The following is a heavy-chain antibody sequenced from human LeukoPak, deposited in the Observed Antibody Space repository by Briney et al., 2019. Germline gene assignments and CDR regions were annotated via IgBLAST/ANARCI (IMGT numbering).Heavy chain of an antibody. CDR2: ISASGSNI. CDR1: GFPLSSYS. Sequence: GGSLRLSCAASGFPLSSYSINWFRQAPGKALEWVAYISASGSNIYYVDSVKGRFTVSRDNPKSSLFLQMNSPRAEDTAVYYCARVKGSYFDYWGQGALVTVSS. D-gene: IGHD2-15*01. CDR3: ARVKGSYFDY. J-gene: IGHJ4*02. V-gene: IGHV3-48*01.